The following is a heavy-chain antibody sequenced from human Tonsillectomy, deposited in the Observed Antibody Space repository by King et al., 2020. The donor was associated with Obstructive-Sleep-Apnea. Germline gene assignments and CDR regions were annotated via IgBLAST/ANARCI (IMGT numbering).Heavy chain of an antibody. CDR1: GFTFSTYW. CDR3: ARPARSWSGSGSCLGY. V-gene: IGHV3-7*01. J-gene: IGHJ4*02. D-gene: IGHD3-10*01. Sequence: QLVQSGGGLVQPGGSLRLSCAASGFTFSTYWMSWVRQAPGKGLEWVANIKQDGSEKYYVDSVKGRFTISRDNAKNSLYLQMNSLRAEDTAVYYCARPARSWSGSGSCLGYWGQGTLVTVSS. CDR2: IKQDGSEK.